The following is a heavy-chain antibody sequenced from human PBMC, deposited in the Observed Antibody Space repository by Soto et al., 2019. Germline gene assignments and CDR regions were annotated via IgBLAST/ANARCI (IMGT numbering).Heavy chain of an antibody. CDR2: IYYSGST. Sequence: SETLSLTCTVSGGSVSSGSYYWSWLQKPPGKGLEWIGYIYYSGSTNYNPSLKSRVTISVDTSKNQFSLKLSSVTAADTAVYYCARGITMVRGDAFDIWGQGTMVTV. CDR3: ARGITMVRGDAFDI. CDR1: GGSVSSGSYY. D-gene: IGHD3-10*01. V-gene: IGHV4-61*01. J-gene: IGHJ3*02.